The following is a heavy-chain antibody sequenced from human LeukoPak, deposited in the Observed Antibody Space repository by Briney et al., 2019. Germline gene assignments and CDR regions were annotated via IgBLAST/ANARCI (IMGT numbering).Heavy chain of an antibody. D-gene: IGHD5-24*01. J-gene: IGHJ4*02. Sequence: GGSLRLSCAASGFIFKKYWMNWVRQVPGKGLECLANIKEDRSETYYADSVKGRFTISRDNPKNLLFLQINSLRVEDAAVYYCARETPRRGETRDGYRWGQGTVVTVSS. CDR3: ARETPRRGETRDGYR. CDR2: IKEDRSET. CDR1: GFIFKKYW. V-gene: IGHV3-7*01.